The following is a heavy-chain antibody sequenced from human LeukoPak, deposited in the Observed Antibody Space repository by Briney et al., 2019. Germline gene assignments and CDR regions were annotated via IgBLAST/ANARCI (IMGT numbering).Heavy chain of an antibody. CDR1: GFSFTTYA. CDR2: ISGDGLRT. CDR3: TLHYDYVWETYSYDY. V-gene: IGHV3-23*01. D-gene: IGHD3-16*01. J-gene: IGHJ4*02. Sequence: PGESLRLSCAASGFSFTTYAMSWVRQAPGKGLEWVSVISGDGLRTYYADSVKGRFTISRDNSKNTLFLQMNSLRAEDTAIYYCTLHYDYVWETYSYDYWGQGTLATVSS.